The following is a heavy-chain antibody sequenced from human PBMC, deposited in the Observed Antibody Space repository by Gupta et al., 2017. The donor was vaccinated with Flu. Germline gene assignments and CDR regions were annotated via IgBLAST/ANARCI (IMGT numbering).Heavy chain of an antibody. CDR2: IWYDGSNK. Sequence: QVQLVESGGGVVQPGRSLRLSCAASGFTFSSYGMHWVRQAPGKGLEWVAVIWYDGSNKYYADSVKGRFTISRDNSKNTLYLQMNSLRAEDTAVYYCAREGARHDLYYYYYGMDVWGQGTTVTVSS. CDR1: GFTFSSYG. V-gene: IGHV3-33*01. CDR3: AREGARHDLYYYYYGMDV. J-gene: IGHJ6*02.